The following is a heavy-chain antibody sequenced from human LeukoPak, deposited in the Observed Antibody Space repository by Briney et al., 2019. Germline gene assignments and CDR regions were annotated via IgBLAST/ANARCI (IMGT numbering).Heavy chain of an antibody. D-gene: IGHD4-17*01. V-gene: IGHV1-18*04. CDR2: ISAYKGNT. CDR3: ARVRSYGDYSDY. CDR1: GYTFTNYG. J-gene: IGHJ4*02. Sequence: GASVKVSCKASGYTFTNYGVTWVRQAPGQGLQWMGWISAYKGNTNYAQKFQGRISMTIDTSTTTAYMELRSLRSDDTAIYYCARVRSYGDYSDYWGQGTLVTVSS.